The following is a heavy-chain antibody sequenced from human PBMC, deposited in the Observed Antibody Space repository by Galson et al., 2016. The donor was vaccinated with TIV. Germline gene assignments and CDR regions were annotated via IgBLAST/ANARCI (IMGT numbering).Heavy chain of an antibody. V-gene: IGHV3-33*01. CDR1: GFTFSSYG. Sequence: SLRLSCAASGFTFSSYGIHWVRQAPGKGLEWVAIIWYDGINKYYADSVNGRFTISRDNSKNTVYLQMNSLRAEETALHYCARGRLWELPPPAAFDIWGQGTKVIVSS. CDR3: ARGRLWELPPPAAFDI. D-gene: IGHD1-26*01. J-gene: IGHJ3*02. CDR2: IWYDGINK.